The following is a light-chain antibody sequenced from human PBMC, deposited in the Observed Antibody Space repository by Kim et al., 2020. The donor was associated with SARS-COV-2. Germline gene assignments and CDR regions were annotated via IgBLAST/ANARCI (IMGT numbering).Light chain of an antibody. V-gene: IGKV3-20*01. CDR3: QQYGSTWT. CDR1: QSVSSSY. CDR2: DAS. Sequence: EIVLTQSPGTLSLSPGERATLSCRASQSVSSSYLAWYQQKPGQAPRLLIYDASSRATGIPDRFSGSGSGTDFTLTISRLEPEDFAVYYCQQYGSTWTFGPGTKVEIK. J-gene: IGKJ1*01.